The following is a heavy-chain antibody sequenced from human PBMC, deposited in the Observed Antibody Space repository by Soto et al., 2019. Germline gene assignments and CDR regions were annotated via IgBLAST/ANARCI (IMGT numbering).Heavy chain of an antibody. D-gene: IGHD3-22*01. CDR1: GFTFSSYS. V-gene: IGHV3-21*01. CDR2: ISSSTSYI. Sequence: PGGSLRLSCAASGFTFSSYSMNWVRQAPGKGLEWVSSISSSTSYIYYADSVKGRFTISRDNAKNSLYLQMNSLRAEDTAVYYCAIVVDYYDAYYYDGMAVWGQGTTVTVSS. CDR3: AIVVDYYDAYYYDGMAV. J-gene: IGHJ6*02.